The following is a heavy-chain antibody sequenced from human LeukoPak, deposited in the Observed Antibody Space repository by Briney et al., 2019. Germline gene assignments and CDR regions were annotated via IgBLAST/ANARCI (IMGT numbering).Heavy chain of an antibody. CDR1: GFTFSGSA. V-gene: IGHV3-73*01. Sequence: PGGSLRLSCAASGFTFSGSAMHWVRQASGKGLEWVGRIRSKANSYATAYAASVKGRFTISRDDSKNTAYLQMNSLKPEDTAVYYCTRLPYYYGSGSDYYYYMDVWGKGTTVTVSS. CDR2: IRSKANSYAT. J-gene: IGHJ6*03. D-gene: IGHD3-10*01. CDR3: TRLPYYYGSGSDYYYYMDV.